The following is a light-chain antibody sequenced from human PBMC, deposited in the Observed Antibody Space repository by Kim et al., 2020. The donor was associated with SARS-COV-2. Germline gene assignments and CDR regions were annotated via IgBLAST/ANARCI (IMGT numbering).Light chain of an antibody. CDR3: QVWDTSTDYVV. J-gene: IGLJ3*02. V-gene: IGLV3-21*02. CDR2: DNS. Sequence: APRQTAKITCGGNDIGTRSVHWYQQQPGQAPVLVVYDNSARPSGTPGRFSGSNSGNTATLTISRVEAGDEADYYGQVWDTSTDYVVFGGGTQLTVL. CDR1: DIGTRS.